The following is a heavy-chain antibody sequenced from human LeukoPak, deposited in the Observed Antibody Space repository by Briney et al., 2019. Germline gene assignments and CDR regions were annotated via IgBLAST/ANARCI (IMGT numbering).Heavy chain of an antibody. CDR3: AREGYCSTTSCQLGNAFDI. CDR1: GGSFSGFY. J-gene: IGHJ3*02. CDR2: INHSGST. D-gene: IGHD2-2*01. Sequence: SETLSLTCAVHGGSFSGFYWTWIRQPPGKGLEWIGEINHSGSTNYNPSLESRVTISIDTSKNQFSLKLSSVTAADTAVYYCAREGYCSTTSCQLGNAFDIWGQGTIVTVSS. V-gene: IGHV4-34*01.